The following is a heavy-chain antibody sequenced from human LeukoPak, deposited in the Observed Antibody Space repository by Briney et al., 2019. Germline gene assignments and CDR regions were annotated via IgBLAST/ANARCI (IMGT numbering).Heavy chain of an antibody. CDR1: GGTFSSYA. J-gene: IGHJ6*03. V-gene: IGHV1-69*05. CDR2: IIPIFGTA. D-gene: IGHD3-3*01. Sequence: SVTVSCKASGGTFSSYAISWVRQAPGQGLEWMGGIIPIFGTANYAQKFQGRVTITTDESTSTAYMELSSLRSEDTAVYYCATGSGKQYYYYYYMDVWGKGTTVTVSS. CDR3: ATGSGKQYYYYYYMDV.